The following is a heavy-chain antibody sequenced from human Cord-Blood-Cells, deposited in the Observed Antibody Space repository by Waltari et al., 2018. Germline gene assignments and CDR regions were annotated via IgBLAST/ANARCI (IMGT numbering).Heavy chain of an antibody. J-gene: IGHJ3*02. CDR2: LSWNSGSI. V-gene: IGHV3-9*01. D-gene: IGHD1-1*01. CDR3: AKDNFAFDI. CDR1: GFTFDDYA. Sequence: EVQLVESGGGLVQPGRSLRLSCAASGFTFDDYAMHWVRQAPGKGLEWVSGLSWNSGSIGYADSVKGRVTISRDNAKNSLYLRMNSLRAEDTALYYCAKDNFAFDIWGQGTMVTVSS.